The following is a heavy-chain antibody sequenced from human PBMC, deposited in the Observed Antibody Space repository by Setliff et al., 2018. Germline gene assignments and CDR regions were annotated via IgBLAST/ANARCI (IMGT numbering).Heavy chain of an antibody. D-gene: IGHD6-13*01. CDR2: IYPLDSDT. V-gene: IGHV5-51*01. CDR3: ARHRGRAAAGTCFDI. J-gene: IGHJ4*02. CDR1: GYSFTNYL. Sequence: PGESLKISCKGSGYSFTNYLIGWVRQMPGKGREWMWIIYPLDSDTRYSPSFPGQVTISADKSVSTAYLQWSSLKASEPAIYYCARHRGRAAAGTCFDIWGQGTLVTVSS.